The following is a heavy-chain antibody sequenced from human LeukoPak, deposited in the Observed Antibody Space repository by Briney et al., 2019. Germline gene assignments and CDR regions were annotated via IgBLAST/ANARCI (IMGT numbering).Heavy chain of an antibody. D-gene: IGHD6-19*01. V-gene: IGHV3-21*01. CDR1: GFTFSTYT. CDR3: ARGSSGWYSNWFDP. Sequence: PGRSLRLACAASGFTFSTYTMNSVRQTPGNGLEWVSSISSSVSYIYYPDSVKSRFTISRDNAKNSLCLQMNSLRAEDTAVYYCARGSSGWYSNWFDPWGQGTLVTVSS. CDR2: ISSSVSYI. J-gene: IGHJ5*02.